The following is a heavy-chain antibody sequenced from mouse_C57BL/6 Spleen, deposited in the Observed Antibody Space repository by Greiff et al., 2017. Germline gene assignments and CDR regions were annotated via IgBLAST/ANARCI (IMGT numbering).Heavy chain of an antibody. D-gene: IGHD1-1*01. CDR2: IDPENGDT. Sequence: EVNVVESGAELVRPGASVKLSCTASGFNIKDDYMHWVKQRPEQGLEWIGWIDPENGDTEYASKFQGKATITAYTPSNTAYLQLSSLTSEDTAVYYCTRGPITTVKDYWGQGTTLTGSS. CDR1: GFNIKDDY. CDR3: TRGPITTVKDY. J-gene: IGHJ2*01. V-gene: IGHV14-4*01.